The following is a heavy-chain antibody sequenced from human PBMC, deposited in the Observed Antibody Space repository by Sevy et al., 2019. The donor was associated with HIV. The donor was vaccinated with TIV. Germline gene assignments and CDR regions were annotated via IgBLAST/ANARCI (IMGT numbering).Heavy chain of an antibody. CDR2: TRNKADDYTT. CDR3: STHAGIAAAGRVFDY. J-gene: IGHJ4*02. D-gene: IGHD6-13*01. V-gene: IGHV3-72*01. Sequence: GGSLRLSCAASGFTFSDHYMEWVRQAPGKGLEWVGRTRNKADDYTTEYAASVKGRFTISRDESENSLYLQMNSLKTEDTAVYYCSTHAGIAAAGRVFDYWGQGALVTVSS. CDR1: GFTFSDHY.